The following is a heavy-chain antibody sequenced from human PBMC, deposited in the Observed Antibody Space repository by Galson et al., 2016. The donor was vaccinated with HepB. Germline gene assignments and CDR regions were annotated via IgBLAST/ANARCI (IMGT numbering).Heavy chain of an antibody. V-gene: IGHV2-5*01. CDR1: GFSLTTSSES. J-gene: IGHJ3*02. CDR2: IYWNDDK. CDR3: AHRLDGYYDSSGYYEDAFDI. D-gene: IGHD3-22*01. Sequence: VKPTQTLTLTCSFSGFSLTTSSESVGWIRQPPGKALEWLALIYWNDDKRYSPSLKSRLTITKDTSKNQVVLTMTNVDPVDTATYFCAHRLDGYYDSSGYYEDAFDIWGRGTLVTVSS.